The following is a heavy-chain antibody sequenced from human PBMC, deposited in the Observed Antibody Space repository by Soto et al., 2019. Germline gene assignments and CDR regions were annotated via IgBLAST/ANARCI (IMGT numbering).Heavy chain of an antibody. Sequence: GGSLRLSCAAPGFTFSSYGMHWVRQAPGKGLEWVAVISYDGSNKYYADSVKGRFTISRDNSKNTLYLQMNSLRAEDTAVYYCAKDPNSSGWYGYYYCDFMYVWSKGTTVIVSS. CDR3: AKDPNSSGWYGYYYCDFMYV. CDR1: GFTFSSYG. D-gene: IGHD6-19*01. V-gene: IGHV3-30*18. CDR2: ISYDGSNK. J-gene: IGHJ6*03.